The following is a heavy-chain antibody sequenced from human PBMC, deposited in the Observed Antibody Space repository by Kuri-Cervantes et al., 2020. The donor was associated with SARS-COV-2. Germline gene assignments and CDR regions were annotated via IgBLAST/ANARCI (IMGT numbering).Heavy chain of an antibody. CDR2: IGTAGDT. CDR3: ARDRVMVYARGRNSYYYYMDV. V-gene: IGHV3-13*03. J-gene: IGHJ6*03. D-gene: IGHD2-8*01. CDR1: GFTFSSYD. Sequence: GESLKISCAACGFTFSSYDMHWVRQATGKGLEWVSAIGTAGDTYYPGSVKGQFTISRENAKNSLYLQMNSLRAGDTAVYYCARDRVMVYARGRNSYYYYMDVWGKGTTVTVSS.